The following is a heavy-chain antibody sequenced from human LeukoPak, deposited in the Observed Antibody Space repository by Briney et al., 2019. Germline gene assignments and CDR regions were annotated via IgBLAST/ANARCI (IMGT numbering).Heavy chain of an antibody. CDR1: GFNIRSLG. Sequence: GGSLRLSCAASGFNIRSLGMNWVRQAPGKGLEWVSGIYTNGRDTRYADFVKGRFTISRDDSKNTVYLQMHSLRVEDTAVYYCAHLVWEYVGGLDVWGQGTTVTVSS. V-gene: IGHV3-23*05. D-gene: IGHD3/OR15-3a*01. CDR2: IYTNGRDT. CDR3: AHLVWEYVGGLDV. J-gene: IGHJ6*02.